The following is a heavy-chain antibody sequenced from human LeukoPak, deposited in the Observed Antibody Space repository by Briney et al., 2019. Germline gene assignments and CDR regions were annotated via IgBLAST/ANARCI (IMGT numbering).Heavy chain of an antibody. J-gene: IGHJ4*02. V-gene: IGHV3-23*01. CDR2: ISGSGGST. CDR3: AKAPAGYGGSYRVDY. D-gene: IGHD1-26*01. Sequence: GGSLRLSCAASGFTFSSYAMSWVRQAPGKGLEWVSAISGSGGSTYYADSVKGRFTISRDNSKNTLYLQMNGLRAEDTAVYYCAKAPAGYGGSYRVDYWGQGTLVTVSS. CDR1: GFTFSSYA.